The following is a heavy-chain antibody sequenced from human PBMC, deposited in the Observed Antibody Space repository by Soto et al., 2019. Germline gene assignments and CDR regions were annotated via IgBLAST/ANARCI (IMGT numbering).Heavy chain of an antibody. CDR1: GGSFSGYY. CDR3: ASLAHYYGSGSSVLNYYYGMDV. Sequence: SETLSLTCAVYGGSFSGYYWSWIRQPPGKGLEWIGEINHSGSTNYNPSLKSRVTISVDTSKNQFSLKLSSVTAADTAVYYCASLAHYYGSGSSVLNYYYGMDVWGQGTT. V-gene: IGHV4-34*01. CDR2: INHSGST. J-gene: IGHJ6*02. D-gene: IGHD3-10*01.